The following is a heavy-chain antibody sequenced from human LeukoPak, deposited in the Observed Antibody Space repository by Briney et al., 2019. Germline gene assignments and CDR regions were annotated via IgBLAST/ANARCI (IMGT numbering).Heavy chain of an antibody. CDR1: GGSLSNYY. CDR3: ARGNKESSGFYTGLLKGAAYSHYYMDV. J-gene: IGHJ6*03. CDR2: IYTTGST. D-gene: IGHD3-3*01. Sequence: WETLSLTCTVSGGSLSNYYWSWVRQPAGEGPEWIWHIYTTGSTKYNPSLKSRVTMSIEQSENQFSLKQNSVTAADTAVYYCARGNKESSGFYTGLLKGAAYSHYYMDVWGKGTTVTVS. V-gene: IGHV4-4*07.